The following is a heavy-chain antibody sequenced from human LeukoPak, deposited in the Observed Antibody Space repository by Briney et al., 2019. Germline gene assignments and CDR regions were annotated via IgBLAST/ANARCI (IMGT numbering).Heavy chain of an antibody. CDR2: ISHSGRT. V-gene: IGHV4-61*02. CDR3: AREIKDIYSPSWGLYDTYYYIDA. D-gene: IGHD5/OR15-5a*01. CDR1: SVSLTRDIPY. Sequence: SETLSLTCTVSSVSLTRDIPYWTWIRPPAGKGLEWIGRISHSGRTTYNPSLMSRATITLDTSKSSFSLKVTSVTAADTAVYFCAREIKDIYSPSWGLYDTYYYIDAWGTGTTVNVAS. J-gene: IGHJ6*03.